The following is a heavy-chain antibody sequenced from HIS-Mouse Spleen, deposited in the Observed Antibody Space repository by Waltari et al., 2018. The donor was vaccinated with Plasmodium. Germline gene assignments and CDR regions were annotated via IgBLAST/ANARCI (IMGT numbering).Heavy chain of an antibody. D-gene: IGHD6-19*01. J-gene: IGHJ1*01. CDR3: AKDHPGGQYSSGWYLLQH. CDR2: ISYDGSNK. CDR1: GFTFSSSG. V-gene: IGHV3-30*18. Sequence: QVQLVESGGGVVQPGRSLRLSCAASGFTFSSSGMHWVRQAPGQGLEWVAVISYDGSNKYYADSVKGRFTISRDNSKNTLYLQMNSLRAEDTAVYYCAKDHPGGQYSSGWYLLQHWGQGTLVTVSS.